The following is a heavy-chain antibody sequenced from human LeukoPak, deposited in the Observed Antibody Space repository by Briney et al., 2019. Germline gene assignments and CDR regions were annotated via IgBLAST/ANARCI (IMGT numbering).Heavy chain of an antibody. Sequence: GGSLRLSCAASGFTFSDYYMSWIRQAPGKGLEWVSYISSSGSTIYYADSVKGRFTISRDNAKNSLYLQMNSLRAEDTAVYYCASRHCSGGGCYFAGADPFDYWGQGTLVTVSS. J-gene: IGHJ4*02. CDR3: ASRHCSGGGCYFAGADPFDY. CDR2: ISSSGSTI. CDR1: GFTFSDYY. V-gene: IGHV3-11*01. D-gene: IGHD2-15*01.